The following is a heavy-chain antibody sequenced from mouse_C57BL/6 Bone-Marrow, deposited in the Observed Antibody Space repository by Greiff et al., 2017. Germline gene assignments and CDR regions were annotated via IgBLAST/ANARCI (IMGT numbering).Heavy chain of an antibody. V-gene: IGHV1-82*01. D-gene: IGHD1-1*01. Sequence: QVQLQQSGPELVKPGASVKISCKASGYAFSSSWMNWVKQRPGKGLEWIGRIYPGDGDTNYNGKFKGKATLTADKSSSTAYMQLSSLTSEDSAVYFCARSLYYYCRSRYAMDYWGQGTSVTVSS. CDR3: ARSLYYYCRSRYAMDY. J-gene: IGHJ4*01. CDR2: IYPGDGDT. CDR1: GYAFSSSW.